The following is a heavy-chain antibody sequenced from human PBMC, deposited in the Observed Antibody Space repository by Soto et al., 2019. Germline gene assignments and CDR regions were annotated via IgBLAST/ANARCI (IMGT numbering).Heavy chain of an antibody. D-gene: IGHD6-19*01. J-gene: IGHJ6*03. CDR3: ARDRGVAPPVAGNTHYYYYMDV. V-gene: IGHV1-18*01. CDR2: ISADNGNT. CDR1: GYSFTNYG. Sequence: QDQLVQSGVEVKKPGASVKVSCKASGYSFTNYGITWVRQAPGQGFEWMGWISADNGNTKYAQKLQGRVTMTTDASTSTAYLELRSLTSDDTAVYYCARDRGVAPPVAGNTHYYYYMDVWGKGTTVTVSS.